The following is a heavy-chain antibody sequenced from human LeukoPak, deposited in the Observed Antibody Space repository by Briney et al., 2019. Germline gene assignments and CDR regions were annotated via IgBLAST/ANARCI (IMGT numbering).Heavy chain of an antibody. CDR2: IYHSGST. D-gene: IGHD4-17*01. J-gene: IGHJ1*01. Sequence: PSQTLSLTCTVSGGSISSGGYYWSWIRQPPGKGLEWIGYIYHSGSTYYNPSLKSRVTISVDTSKNQFSLKLSSVTAADTAVYYCAGTDYGDSHSRTAEYFQHWGQGTLVTVSS. V-gene: IGHV4-30-2*02. CDR3: AGTDYGDSHSRTAEYFQH. CDR1: GGSISSGGYY.